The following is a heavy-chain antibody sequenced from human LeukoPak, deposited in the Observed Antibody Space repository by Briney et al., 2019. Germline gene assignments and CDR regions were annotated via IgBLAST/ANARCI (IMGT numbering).Heavy chain of an antibody. CDR2: ISAYNGNT. CDR3: ASWDSSGYYFLDY. V-gene: IGHV1-18*01. D-gene: IGHD3-22*01. Sequence: ASVKVSCKASGGTFSSYAISWVRQAPGQGLEWMGWISAYNGNTNYAQKLQGRVTMTTDTSTSTAYMELRSLRSDDTAVYYCASWDSSGYYFLDYWGQGTLVTVSS. J-gene: IGHJ4*02. CDR1: GGTFSSYA.